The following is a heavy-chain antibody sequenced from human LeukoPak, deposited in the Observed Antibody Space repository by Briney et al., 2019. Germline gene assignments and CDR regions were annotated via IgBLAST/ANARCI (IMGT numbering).Heavy chain of an antibody. V-gene: IGHV3-30*18. CDR1: GFTFSSYG. CDR2: ISYDGSNK. Sequence: GGSLRLSCAASGFTFSSYGMYWVRQAPGKGLEWVAVISYDGSNKYYADSVKGRFTISRDNSKNTLYLQMNSLRAEDTAVYYCAKASHYYYDSGGYGHDAFDIWGQGTMVTVPS. J-gene: IGHJ3*02. CDR3: AKASHYYYDSGGYGHDAFDI. D-gene: IGHD3-22*01.